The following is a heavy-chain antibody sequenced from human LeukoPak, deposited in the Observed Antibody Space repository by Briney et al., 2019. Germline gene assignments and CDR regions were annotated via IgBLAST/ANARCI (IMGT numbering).Heavy chain of an antibody. D-gene: IGHD2-2*01. V-gene: IGHV1-2*02. CDR3: ARAGIPAALWFDP. Sequence: ASVKVSCKASGYTFTGYYMHWVRQAPGQGLEWMGWINPNSGGTNYAQKFQGRVTMTRDTSISTAYMELSRLRSDDTAVYYCARAGIPAALWFDPWGQGTLVTVSS. CDR1: GYTFTGYY. CDR2: INPNSGGT. J-gene: IGHJ5*02.